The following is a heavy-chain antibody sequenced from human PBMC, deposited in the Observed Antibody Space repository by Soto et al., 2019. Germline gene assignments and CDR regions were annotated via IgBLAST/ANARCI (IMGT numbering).Heavy chain of an antibody. V-gene: IGHV4-59*01. CDR3: ARDIRRYFDSSGYSYYYGMDV. CDR1: VGSISSYY. Sequence: PSETLSLTCTVSVGSISSYYWSWIRQPPGKGLEWIGYIYYSGSTNYNPSLKSRVTISVDTSKNQFSLKLSSVTAADTAVYYCARDIRRYFDSSGYSYYYGMDVWGQGTTVTVSS. J-gene: IGHJ6*02. CDR2: IYYSGST. D-gene: IGHD3-22*01.